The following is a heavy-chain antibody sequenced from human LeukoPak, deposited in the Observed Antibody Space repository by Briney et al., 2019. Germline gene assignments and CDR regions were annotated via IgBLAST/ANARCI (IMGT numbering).Heavy chain of an antibody. CDR1: GYTFTSYA. J-gene: IGHJ4*02. Sequence: ASVKVSCKASGYTFTSYAMHWVRQAPGQRLEWMGWSNAGNGNTKYSQEFQGRVTITRDTSASTAYMELRSLRSDDTAVYYCAREIRSSGWYRHWGQGTLVTVSS. CDR2: SNAGNGNT. D-gene: IGHD6-19*01. CDR3: AREIRSSGWYRH. V-gene: IGHV1-3*02.